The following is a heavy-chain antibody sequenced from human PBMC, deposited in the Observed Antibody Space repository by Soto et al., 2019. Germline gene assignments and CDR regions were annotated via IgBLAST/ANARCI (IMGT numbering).Heavy chain of an antibody. CDR2: ISPYNGNT. D-gene: IGHD2-2*03. J-gene: IGHJ4*02. CDR1: GYTFTTYG. CDR3: ARDDRGHCGSTSCPYFDY. Sequence: QVQLVQSGAEVKEPGASVKVSCKASGYTFTTYGISWVRQAPGQGLEWMGWISPYNGNTNYAPKVDGRVTVTTDTSGSTAYMELRSLRSDDTAVYYCARDDRGHCGSTSCPYFDYWGQGTLVTVSS. V-gene: IGHV1-18*01.